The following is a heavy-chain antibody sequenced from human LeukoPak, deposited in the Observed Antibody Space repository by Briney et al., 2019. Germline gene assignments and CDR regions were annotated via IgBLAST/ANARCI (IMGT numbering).Heavy chain of an antibody. J-gene: IGHJ4*02. V-gene: IGHV3-21*01. D-gene: IGHD4-17*01. CDR3: ARNDYGDYVLFDY. CDR2: ISSSSSYI. Sequence: GGSLRLFCAASGFTFSSYSMNWVRQAPGKGLEWVSSISSSSSYIYYADSVKGRFTISRDNAKNSLHLQMNSLRAEDTAAYYCARNDYGDYVLFDYWGQGTLVTVSS. CDR1: GFTFSSYS.